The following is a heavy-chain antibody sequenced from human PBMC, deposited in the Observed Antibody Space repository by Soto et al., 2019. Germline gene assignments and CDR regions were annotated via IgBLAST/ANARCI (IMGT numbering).Heavy chain of an antibody. CDR1: GFTFSSYS. D-gene: IGHD4-17*01. CDR3: ARATVTFYYYGMDV. Sequence: GGSLRLSCAASGFTFSSYSMNWVRQAPGKGLEWVSSISSSSSYIYYADSVKGRFTISRDNAKNSLYLQMNSLRAEDTAVYYCARATVTFYYYGMDVWGQGTTVTVSS. J-gene: IGHJ6*02. V-gene: IGHV3-21*01. CDR2: ISSSSSYI.